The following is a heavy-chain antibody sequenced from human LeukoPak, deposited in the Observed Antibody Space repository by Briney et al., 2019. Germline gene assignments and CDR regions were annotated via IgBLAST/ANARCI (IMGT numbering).Heavy chain of an antibody. D-gene: IGHD7-27*01. J-gene: IGHJ6*03. CDR2: IYYSGST. CDR3: AKAGNWGGYYYYLDV. CDR1: GGSISGYY. Sequence: SETLSLTCTVSGGSISGYYWSWIRQSPGKGLGWIGYIYYSGSTNYNPSLKSRVTISLDTSKNQFSLKLSSVTAADTAVDYCAKAGNWGGYYYYLDVWGKGATVTLSS. V-gene: IGHV4-59*01.